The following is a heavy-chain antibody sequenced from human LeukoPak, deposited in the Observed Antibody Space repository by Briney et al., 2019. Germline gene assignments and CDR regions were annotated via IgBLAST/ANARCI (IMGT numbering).Heavy chain of an antibody. V-gene: IGHV3-30*02. D-gene: IGHD3-10*01. Sequence: PGGSLRLSCAASGFSFSNYGMHWVRQAPGKGLEWVSIIWYDGGNKFYADSVKGRFTISRDNSKNTLYLQMNSLRAEDTAVYYCAKEGEDLNGSGKYFDYWGQGTLVTVSS. CDR2: IWYDGGNK. CDR3: AKEGEDLNGSGKYFDY. CDR1: GFSFSNYG. J-gene: IGHJ4*02.